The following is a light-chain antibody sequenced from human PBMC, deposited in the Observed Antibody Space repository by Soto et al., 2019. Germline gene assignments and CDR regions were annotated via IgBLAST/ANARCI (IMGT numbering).Light chain of an antibody. V-gene: IGLV2-14*01. CDR2: EVT. CDR1: SRDIGNYNY. CDR3: AAYRRANTLIV. J-gene: IGLJ1*01. Sequence: QSVLTQPASVTGSRGQSITISCTGTSRDIGNYNYVSWYQHHPGKAPKLMIYEVTSRPSGVSDRFSGSKSGMTASLTISGLQPEDEADYFCAAYRRANTLIVFADGTKATVL.